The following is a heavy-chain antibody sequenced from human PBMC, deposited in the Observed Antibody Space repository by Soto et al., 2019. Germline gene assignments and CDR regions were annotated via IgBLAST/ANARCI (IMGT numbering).Heavy chain of an antibody. CDR1: GGAFNNYV. CDR3: ARARVHRNYASCMDV. CDR2: IIPIYGTP. J-gene: IGHJ6*02. V-gene: IGHV1-69*01. Sequence: QVQLVQSGAEVKMPGSSVKVSCRASGGAFNNYVITWVRQAPGQGLECMGGIIPIYGTPNYAQKFRGRVTIPADASTSTVYIEVKSLSSEDTAVYYCARARVHRNYASCMDVWGQGTPVSVSS. D-gene: IGHD1-7*01.